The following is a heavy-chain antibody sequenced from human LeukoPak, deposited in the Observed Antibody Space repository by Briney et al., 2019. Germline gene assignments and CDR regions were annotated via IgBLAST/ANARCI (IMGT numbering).Heavy chain of an antibody. CDR3: ARERGVRITSKFDY. V-gene: IGHV4-34*01. CDR2: INHSGST. D-gene: IGHD2-15*01. Sequence: SETLSLTCAVYGGSFSVYYWSWIRQPPGKGLEWIGEINHSGSTNYNPSLKSRVTISVDTSKNQFSLKLSSVTTADTAVYYCARERGVRITSKFDYWGQGTLVTVSS. J-gene: IGHJ4*02. CDR1: GGSFSVYY.